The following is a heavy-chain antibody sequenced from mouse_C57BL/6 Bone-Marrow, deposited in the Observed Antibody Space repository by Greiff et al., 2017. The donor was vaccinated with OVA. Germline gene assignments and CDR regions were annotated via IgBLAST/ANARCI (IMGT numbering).Heavy chain of an antibody. J-gene: IGHJ1*03. D-gene: IGHD1-1*01. Sequence: QVQLQQSGAELVRPGASVKLSCKASGYTFTDYYINWVKQRPGQGLEWIARIYPGSGNTYYNEKFKGKATLTAEKSSRTAYMQLSSLTSEDSAVYFCAYYYGSSYWYFDVWGTGTTVTVSS. CDR3: AYYYGSSYWYFDV. CDR2: IYPGSGNT. CDR1: GYTFTDYY. V-gene: IGHV1-76*01.